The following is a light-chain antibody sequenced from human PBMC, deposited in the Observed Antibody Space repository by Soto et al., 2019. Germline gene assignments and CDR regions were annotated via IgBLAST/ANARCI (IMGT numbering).Light chain of an antibody. CDR2: GVS. J-gene: IGKJ1*01. CDR1: QNVRIN. Sequence: EVVITHSPTTLSVSPGERATLSCRAGQNVRINLAWYQQRPGQAPRLLIYGVSTRDTGIPARVSCSGAWTACTRTITNLQSEDVEVYYCQQYNNWTWTFGQGTKVDIK. V-gene: IGKV3-15*01. CDR3: QQYNNWTWT.